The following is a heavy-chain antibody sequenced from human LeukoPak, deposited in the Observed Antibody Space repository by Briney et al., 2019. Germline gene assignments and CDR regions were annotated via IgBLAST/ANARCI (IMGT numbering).Heavy chain of an antibody. D-gene: IGHD4-17*01. J-gene: IGHJ3*02. CDR3: AKDPNGDYVGAFDM. V-gene: IGHV3-23*01. CDR1: GFTFSSYW. CDR2: ITGSGAGT. Sequence: PGGSLRLSCAASGFTFSSYWMHWVRQAPGKGLEWVSAITGSGAGTYYADSVKGRFTISRDNSNNMLYLQMNSLRAEDTALYYCAKDPNGDYVGAFDMWGPGTMVVVSS.